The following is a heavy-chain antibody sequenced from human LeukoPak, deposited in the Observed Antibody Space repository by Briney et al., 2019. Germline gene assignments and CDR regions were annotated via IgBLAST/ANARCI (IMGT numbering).Heavy chain of an antibody. D-gene: IGHD2-15*01. CDR1: GASISSHY. CDR2: ISYSGIT. CDR3: ASRAHCRGGSCYGNWFDP. Sequence: PSETLSLTCTVSGASISSHYWSWIRQSPGKGLEWIGYISYSGITNYNPALKRRVTISVDKSKNPFSLRMSSVTAAATAVYYCASRAHCRGGSCYGNWFDPWGQGTLVTVSS. V-gene: IGHV4-59*11. J-gene: IGHJ5*02.